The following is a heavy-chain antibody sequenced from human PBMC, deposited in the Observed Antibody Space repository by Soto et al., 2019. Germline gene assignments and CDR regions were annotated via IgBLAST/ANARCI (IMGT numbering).Heavy chain of an antibody. J-gene: IGHJ6*02. CDR3: ARSQGSSTSLEIYYYYYYGMDV. Sequence: QVQLVQSGAEVKKPGSSVKVSCKASGGTFGSYAISWVRQAPGQELEWMGVIIPIPGTANYVQKFQGRVTIAADESTSTAYMELSSLRSEDTAVYYCARSQGSSTSLEIYYYYYYGMDVWGQGTTVTVSS. V-gene: IGHV1-69*01. CDR2: IIPIPGTA. CDR1: GGTFGSYA. D-gene: IGHD2-2*01.